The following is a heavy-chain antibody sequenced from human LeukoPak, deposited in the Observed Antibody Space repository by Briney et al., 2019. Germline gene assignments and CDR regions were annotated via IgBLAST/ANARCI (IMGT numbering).Heavy chain of an antibody. Sequence: GGSLRLSCAASGFTFSIYSMNWVRQAPGKGLEWVSSISYSSGHIYYADSVKGRFTISRDNAKNSLYLQMNSLRADDTDVYYCARDVTVTTYSRYAFDIWGQGTMVTVSS. D-gene: IGHD4-17*01. CDR3: ARDVTVTTYSRYAFDI. CDR1: GFTFSIYS. J-gene: IGHJ3*02. V-gene: IGHV3-21*01. CDR2: ISYSSGHI.